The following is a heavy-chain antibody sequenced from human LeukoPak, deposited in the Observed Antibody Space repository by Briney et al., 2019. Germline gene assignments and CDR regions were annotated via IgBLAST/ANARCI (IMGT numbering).Heavy chain of an antibody. Sequence: SSYGMHWVRQAPGKGLEWIGSIYYRGNTYYNPSLKSRVTISVDTSKNQFSLKLSSVTAADTAVYYCASHRRYSTGSEEFDYWGQGTLVTVSS. V-gene: IGHV4-39*01. CDR1: SSYG. CDR2: IYYRGNT. D-gene: IGHD6-19*01. CDR3: ASHRRYSTGSEEFDY. J-gene: IGHJ4*02.